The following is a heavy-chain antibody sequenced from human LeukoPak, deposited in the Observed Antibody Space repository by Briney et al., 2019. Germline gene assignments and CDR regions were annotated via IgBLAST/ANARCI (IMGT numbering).Heavy chain of an antibody. Sequence: SGGSLRLSCAASGFTFSSYWMSWVRQAPGKGLEWVANIKQDGSEKYYVDSVKGRFTISRDNAKNSLYLQMNSLRAEDTAVYYCARGFWSGYYTIGYWGQGTLVSVSS. D-gene: IGHD3-3*01. CDR2: IKQDGSEK. V-gene: IGHV3-7*04. CDR1: GFTFSSYW. CDR3: ARGFWSGYYTIGY. J-gene: IGHJ4*02.